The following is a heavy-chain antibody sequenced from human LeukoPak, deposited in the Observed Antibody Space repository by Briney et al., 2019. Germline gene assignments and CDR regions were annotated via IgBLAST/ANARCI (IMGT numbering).Heavy chain of an antibody. CDR1: GFTFNTHW. CDR3: ARVVPAAWFDY. CDR2: ISSSSSTI. Sequence: PGGSLRLSCAAFGFTFNTHWLSWVRQAPGKGLEWVSYISSSSSTIYYADSVKGRFTISRDNAKNSLYLQMNSLRAEDTAVYYCARVVPAAWFDYWGQGTLVTVSS. J-gene: IGHJ4*02. V-gene: IGHV3-48*01. D-gene: IGHD2-2*01.